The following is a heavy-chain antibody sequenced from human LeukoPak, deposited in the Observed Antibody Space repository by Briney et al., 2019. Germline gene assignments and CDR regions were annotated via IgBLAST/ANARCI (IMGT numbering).Heavy chain of an antibody. J-gene: IGHJ4*02. CDR2: INPNSGGT. V-gene: IGHV1-2*02. CDR1: GXTFTXYY. Sequence: XXSCKXXGXTFTXYYMHWVRQAPGQGLEWMGWINPNSGGTNYAQKFQGRVTMTRDTSISTAYMELSRLRSDDTAVYYCARTSSDSSGYWVVYFDYWGQGTLVTVSS. CDR3: ARTSSDSSGYWVVYFDY. D-gene: IGHD3-22*01.